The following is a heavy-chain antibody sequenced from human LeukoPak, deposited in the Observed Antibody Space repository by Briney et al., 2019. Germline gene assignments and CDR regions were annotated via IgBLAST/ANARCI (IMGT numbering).Heavy chain of an antibody. D-gene: IGHD2-2*02. Sequence: SETLSLTCTVSGGFISSSSYYWGWIRQPPGKGLEWIGSIYYSGSTYYNPSLKSRVTISVDTSKNQFSLKLSSVTAADTAVYYCARVLYSYFDYWGQGTLVTVSS. CDR2: IYYSGST. V-gene: IGHV4-39*07. CDR1: GGFISSSSYY. CDR3: ARVLYSYFDY. J-gene: IGHJ4*02.